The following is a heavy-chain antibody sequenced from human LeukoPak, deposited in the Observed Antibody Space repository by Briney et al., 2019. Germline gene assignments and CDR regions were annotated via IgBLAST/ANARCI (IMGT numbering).Heavy chain of an antibody. CDR2: ITSDGSGT. V-gene: IGHV3-74*01. Sequence: PGGSLRLSCAASGFTLSNYWMHWVRQAPGKGLVWVSHITSDGSGTSYADSVKGRFTISRDIPKNTLYLQINSLRAKDTAKYYCARDGILGSHDSWGQGTLVTVSS. D-gene: IGHD2-15*01. J-gene: IGHJ4*02. CDR1: GFTLSNYW. CDR3: ARDGILGSHDS.